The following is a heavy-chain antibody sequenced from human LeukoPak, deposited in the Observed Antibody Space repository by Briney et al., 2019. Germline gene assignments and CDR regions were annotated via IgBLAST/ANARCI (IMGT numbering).Heavy chain of an antibody. Sequence: SETLSLTCAVYGGSSSGYYWSWIRQPPGKGLEWIGEINHSGSTNYNPSLKSRVTMSVDTSKNEFSLKLSSVTAADTAVYYCAKSKLPTRDFDHWGQGTLVTVSS. V-gene: IGHV4-34*01. CDR2: INHSGST. J-gene: IGHJ4*02. CDR1: GGSSSGYY. CDR3: AKSKLPTRDFDH.